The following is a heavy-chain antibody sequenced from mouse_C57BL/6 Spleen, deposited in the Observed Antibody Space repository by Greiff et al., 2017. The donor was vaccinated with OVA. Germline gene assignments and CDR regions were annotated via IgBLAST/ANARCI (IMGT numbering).Heavy chain of an antibody. J-gene: IGHJ3*01. D-gene: IGHD2-4*01. CDR3: ARTDYDYGIAY. Sequence: VQGVESGAELAKPGASVKLSCKASGYTFTSYWMHWVKQRPGQGLEWIGYINPSSGYTKYNQKFKDKATLTADKSSSTAYMQLSSLTYEDSAVYYCARTDYDYGIAYWGQGTLVTVSA. CDR1: GYTFTSYW. V-gene: IGHV1-7*01. CDR2: INPSSGYT.